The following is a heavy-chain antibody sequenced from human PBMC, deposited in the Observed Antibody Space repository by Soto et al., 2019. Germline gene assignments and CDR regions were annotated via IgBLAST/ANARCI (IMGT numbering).Heavy chain of an antibody. CDR2: ISRDGSYI. CDR1: GFTFSRHA. J-gene: IGHJ5*01. CDR3: ALSRNRGVADSFVS. Sequence: PGGSLRLSCAASGFTFSRHAIHWVRLTPGRGLEWVLAISRDGSYIYYTDSVKGRFTVSRDNSKNTVFVQMNRLIPDDTALYFCALSRNRGVADSFVSWGQGTWRTVSS. D-gene: IGHD2-21*01. V-gene: IGHV3-30*04.